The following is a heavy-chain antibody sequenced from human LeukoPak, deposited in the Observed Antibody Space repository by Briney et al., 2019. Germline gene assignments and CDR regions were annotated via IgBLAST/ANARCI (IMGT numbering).Heavy chain of an antibody. CDR3: ARQGSGGRALDI. CDR2: IYYSGSV. Sequence: SETLSLTCSVSGGSISSSTYYWGWIRQPPGKRLEWIGSIYYSGSVNYNPSLKTRVTISADTSKNQLSLKLTSVTAADPALYYCARQGSGGRALDIWGQGTMVTVSS. J-gene: IGHJ3*02. CDR1: GGSISSSTYY. V-gene: IGHV4-39*01.